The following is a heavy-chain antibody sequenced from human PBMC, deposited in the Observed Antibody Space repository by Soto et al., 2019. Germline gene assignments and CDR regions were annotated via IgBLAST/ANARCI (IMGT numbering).Heavy chain of an antibody. V-gene: IGHV7-4-1*01. J-gene: IGHJ5*02. CDR1: GYTFTSYA. Sequence: ASVKVSCKASGYTFTSYAMNWVRQAPGQGLEWIGWINTNTGNPTYAQGFTGRFVFSLDTSVSTAYLQICSLKAEDTAVYYCAREEGDGYSNWFDPWGQGTLVTSPQ. CDR3: AREEGDGYSNWFDP. CDR2: INTNTGNP. D-gene: IGHD3-16*01.